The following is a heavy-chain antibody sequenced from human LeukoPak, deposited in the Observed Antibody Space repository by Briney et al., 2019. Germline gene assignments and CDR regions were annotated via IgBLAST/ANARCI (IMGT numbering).Heavy chain of an antibody. CDR3: ARQITDQSSGYDSIDY. CDR2: IYPGDSDT. V-gene: IGHV5-51*01. Sequence: GESLKISCKASGYRFTTYWIGWVRQMPGKGLEWMGIIYPGDSDTRYSPSFEGRVTILADKSITTAYLQWSSLKASDTAMYYCARQITDQSSGYDSIDYWGQGTLVTVSS. J-gene: IGHJ4*02. CDR1: GYRFTTYW. D-gene: IGHD5-12*01.